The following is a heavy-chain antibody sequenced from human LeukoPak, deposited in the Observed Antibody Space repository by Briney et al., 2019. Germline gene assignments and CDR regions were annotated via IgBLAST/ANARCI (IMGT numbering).Heavy chain of an antibody. D-gene: IGHD3-10*01. V-gene: IGHV4-59*01. Sequence: PSETLSLTCTVSGGSMDNFYWSWIRLSPGGGLEWIGYIYYSGTTNYSPSLRSRLIISADTSKNQFSLKLISVTAADTAVYYCARLARLTLIRGVTGYHSLDVWGKGTKVTVSS. CDR3: ARLARLTLIRGVTGYHSLDV. CDR2: IYYSGTT. J-gene: IGHJ6*04. CDR1: GGSMDNFY.